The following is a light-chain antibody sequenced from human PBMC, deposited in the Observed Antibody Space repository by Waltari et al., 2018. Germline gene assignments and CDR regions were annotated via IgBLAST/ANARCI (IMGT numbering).Light chain of an antibody. J-gene: IGKJ2*01. CDR3: QQSSNWPYT. V-gene: IGKV3-11*01. CDR1: QSVSSY. Sequence: SPGEQATLSCRASQSVSSYLAWYQQKPGQAPRLLIYDASNRATGIPARFSGSGSGTDFTLTISSLEPEDFEVYYCQQSSNWPYTFGQGTKLEIK. CDR2: DAS.